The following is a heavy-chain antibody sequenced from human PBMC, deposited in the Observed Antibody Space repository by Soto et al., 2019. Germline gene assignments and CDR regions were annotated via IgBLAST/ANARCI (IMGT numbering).Heavy chain of an antibody. CDR3: ARGRRSPCYGSGKSISDSYMDD. D-gene: IGHD3-10*01. V-gene: IGHV1-69*13. CDR1: GGTFSSYA. CDR2: IIPIFGTA. J-gene: IGHJ6*03. Sequence: PVKVSCKASGGTFSSYAISWVRQAPGQGFEGMGGIIPIFGTANYAQKFQGRVTITADESASTAYLGLRRLRSEDTAVHYCARGRRSPCYGSGKSISDSYMDDWGKGPAITVSS.